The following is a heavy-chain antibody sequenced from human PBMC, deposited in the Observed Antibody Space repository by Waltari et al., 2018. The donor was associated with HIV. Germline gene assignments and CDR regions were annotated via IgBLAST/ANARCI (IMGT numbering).Heavy chain of an antibody. Sequence: EVQLVESGGDLLKPGGCLRLSCAASGFTLHSVWMSCVRQAPGEGRGWVGIIKTKVEGGATDYAAAVKGRFTISRDDSKNTVYLQMNSLKIEDTAVYYCTSEEDYGSGSHFDYWGQGTLVTVSS. D-gene: IGHD3-10*01. J-gene: IGHJ4*02. V-gene: IGHV3-15*01. CDR2: IKTKVEGGAT. CDR3: TSEEDYGSGSHFDY. CDR1: GFTLHSVW.